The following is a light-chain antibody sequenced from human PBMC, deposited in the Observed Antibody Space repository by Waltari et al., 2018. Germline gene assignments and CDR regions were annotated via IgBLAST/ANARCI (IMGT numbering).Light chain of an antibody. CDR3: QQYHSYSPYT. J-gene: IGKJ2*01. Sequence: IQMTQSPSILSASVGDRVTITCRASQTLSIYLAWYQQKPGKAPNLLIYNASTLESGVPSRFSGSGSGTEFTLTISSLQPDDFATYYCQQYHSYSPYTFGQGTTLDIK. CDR2: NAS. CDR1: QTLSIY. V-gene: IGKV1-5*03.